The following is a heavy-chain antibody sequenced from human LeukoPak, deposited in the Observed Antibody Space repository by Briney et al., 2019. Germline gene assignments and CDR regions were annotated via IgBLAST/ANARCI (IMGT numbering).Heavy chain of an antibody. CDR3: ARHNTLLRYFVWFSHWFSP. D-gene: IGHD3-9*01. J-gene: IGHJ5*02. CDR1: GGSISSSSYY. V-gene: IGHV4-39*01. CDR2: IYYSGST. Sequence: PSETLSLTCTVPGGSISSSSYYWAWIRQPPGKGLEWIGSIYYSGSTYYNPSLKSRVTISVDTSKNQFSLKLSSVTAADTAVYNCARHNTLLRYFVWFSHWFSPSGQGTPVTVSP.